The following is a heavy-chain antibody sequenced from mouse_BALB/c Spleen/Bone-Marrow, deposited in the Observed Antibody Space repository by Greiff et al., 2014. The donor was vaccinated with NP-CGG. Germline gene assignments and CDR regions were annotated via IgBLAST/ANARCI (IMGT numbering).Heavy chain of an antibody. D-gene: IGHD1-1*01. J-gene: IGHJ2*01. V-gene: IGHV1-5*01. CDR1: GYTFTSYW. CDR3: TRWNYYGSSYDY. CDR2: IYPGNSDT. Sequence: VTLKESGTVLARPGASVKMSCKASGYTFTSYWMHWVKQRPGQGLEWIGAIYPGNSDTSYNQKFKGKAKLTAVTSTSTAYMELSSLTNEDSAVYYCTRWNYYGSSYDYWGQGTTLTVSS.